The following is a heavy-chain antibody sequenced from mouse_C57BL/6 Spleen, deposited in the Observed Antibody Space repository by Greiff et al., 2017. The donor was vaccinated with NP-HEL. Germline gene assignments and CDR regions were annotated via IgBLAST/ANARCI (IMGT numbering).Heavy chain of an antibody. V-gene: IGHV2-5*01. J-gene: IGHJ4*01. D-gene: IGHD1-1*01. CDR2: IWRGGST. Sequence: QVQLQQSGPGLVQPSQSLSITCTVSGFSLTSYGVHWVRQSPGKGLEWLGVIWRGGSTDYNAAFMSRLSITKDNSKIQVFFKMNSLQADDTAIYYCAKRTDGSSYYAMDYWGQGTSVTVSS. CDR3: AKRTDGSSYYAMDY. CDR1: GFSLTSYG.